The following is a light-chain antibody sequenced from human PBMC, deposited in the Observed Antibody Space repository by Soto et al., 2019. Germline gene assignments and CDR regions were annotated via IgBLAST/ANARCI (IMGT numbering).Light chain of an antibody. CDR3: LQHYSYPMCN. CDR1: QGISND. V-gene: IGKV1-17*01. J-gene: IGKJ2*04. Sequence: DIQMTQSPSSLSASVGDRVTITCRASQGISNDLGWYQQKPGKAPKRLVNGASRLESGVPSRFSGSGSGTEFTLTISSLQPDDCATYYCLQHYSYPMCNFGQGTKVEIK. CDR2: GAS.